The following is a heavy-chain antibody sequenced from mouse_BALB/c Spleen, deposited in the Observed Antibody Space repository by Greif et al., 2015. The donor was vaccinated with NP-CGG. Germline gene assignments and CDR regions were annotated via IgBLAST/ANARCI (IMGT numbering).Heavy chain of an antibody. V-gene: IGHV3-6*02. CDR3: ARDPFYYYGSSYWYFDV. Sequence: EVKLVDSGPGLVKPSQSLSLTCSVTGYSITSGYYWNWIRQFPGNTLEWIGYISYDGSNNYNPSLKNRISITRDTSKNQFFLKLKSVTTEDTATYDCARDPFYYYGSSYWYFDVWGAGTTVTVSS. CDR2: ISYDGSN. D-gene: IGHD1-1*01. J-gene: IGHJ1*01. CDR1: GYSITSGYY.